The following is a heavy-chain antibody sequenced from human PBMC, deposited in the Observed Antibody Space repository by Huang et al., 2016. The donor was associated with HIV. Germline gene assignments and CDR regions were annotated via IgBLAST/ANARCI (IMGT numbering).Heavy chain of an antibody. J-gene: IGHJ3*01. D-gene: IGHD6-25*01. CDR3: ARSRRDGSSDAFDV. CDR2: INHSGSP. CDR1: GESFSGHF. V-gene: IGHV4-34*01. Sequence: QVQLQQWGAGLVKPSETLSLTCAVYGESFSGHFWSWIRQPPGKGLQWIGEINHSGSPNFSPSLKSRSTMSVDTSKKQFSLKLKSVTAADTAVYFCARSRRDGSSDAFDVWGQGSMVTVS.